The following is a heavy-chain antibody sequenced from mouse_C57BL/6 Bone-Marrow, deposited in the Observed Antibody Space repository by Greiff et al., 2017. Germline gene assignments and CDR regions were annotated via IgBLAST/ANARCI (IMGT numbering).Heavy chain of an antibody. CDR1: GYTFTDYY. V-gene: IGHV1-76*01. D-gene: IGHD3-3*01. Sequence: QVQLQQSGAELVRPGASVKLSCKASGYTFTDYYINWVKQRPGQGLEWIARIYPGSGNTYYTEKFKGKATLTAEKSSSTAYMQLSRLTSEDSAVYFCSRERDGALYFDYRGQGTTRTVSS. CDR3: SRERDGALYFDY. CDR2: IYPGSGNT. J-gene: IGHJ2*01.